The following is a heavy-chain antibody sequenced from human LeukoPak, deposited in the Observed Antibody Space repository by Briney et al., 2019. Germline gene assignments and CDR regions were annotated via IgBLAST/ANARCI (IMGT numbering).Heavy chain of an antibody. V-gene: IGHV3-7*01. J-gene: IGHJ4*02. Sequence: GGSLRLSCAASGFTFSSYWMSWDRQAPGKGLEWVANIKQDGSEKYYVDSVKGRFTISRDNAKNSLYLQMNSLRAEDTAVYYCARDQISSGSYSGFDYWGQGTLVTVSS. D-gene: IGHD1-26*01. CDR2: IKQDGSEK. CDR3: ARDQISSGSYSGFDY. CDR1: GFTFSSYW.